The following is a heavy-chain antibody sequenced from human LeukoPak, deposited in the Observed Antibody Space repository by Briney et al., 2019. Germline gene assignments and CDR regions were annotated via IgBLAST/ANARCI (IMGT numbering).Heavy chain of an antibody. CDR1: GGSISSGGYY. CDR2: IYYSGST. V-gene: IGHV4-31*03. J-gene: IGHJ3*02. CDR3: ASADYDMAFDI. D-gene: IGHD3-9*01. Sequence: SETLSLTCTVSGGSISSGGYYWSRIRQHPGTGLEWIGYIYYSGSTDYNPSLKSRFTMSVDTSKNQFSLKLSSVTAADTAVYYCASADYDMAFDIWGQGTMVTVSS.